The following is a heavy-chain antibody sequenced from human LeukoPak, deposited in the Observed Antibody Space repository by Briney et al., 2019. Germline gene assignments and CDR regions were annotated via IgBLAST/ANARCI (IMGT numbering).Heavy chain of an antibody. J-gene: IGHJ6*03. V-gene: IGHV1-8*03. CDR2: MNPNSGNT. D-gene: IGHD3-3*01. Sequence: ASVKVSCKASGYTFTSYDINWVRQATGQGLEWMGWMNPNSGNTGYAQKFQGRVTITRNTSISTAYMELSSLRSEDTAVYYCARGGSYDFWSGYSYYYYMDVWGKGTTVTVSS. CDR3: ARGGSYDFWSGYSYYYYMDV. CDR1: GYTFTSYD.